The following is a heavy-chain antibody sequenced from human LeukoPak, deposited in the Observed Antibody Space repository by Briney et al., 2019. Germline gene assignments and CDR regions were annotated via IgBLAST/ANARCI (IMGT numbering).Heavy chain of an antibody. D-gene: IGHD3-9*01. CDR3: ARDQSRYPYYYYGMDV. Sequence: GGSLRLSCAASGFTVSSNYMSWVRQAPGKGLEWVSVIYSGGSTYYADSVKGRFTISRDGSKNTLYLQMNSLRAEDTAVYYCARDQSRYPYYYYGMDVWGQGTTVTVSS. CDR2: IYSGGST. J-gene: IGHJ6*02. V-gene: IGHV3-53*01. CDR1: GFTVSSNY.